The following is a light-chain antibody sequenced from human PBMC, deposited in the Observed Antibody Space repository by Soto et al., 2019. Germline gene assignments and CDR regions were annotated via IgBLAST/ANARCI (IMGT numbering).Light chain of an antibody. J-gene: IGLJ1*01. CDR1: SSDVGAYNF. Sequence: QSALTQPASVSGSPGQSITISCTGTSSDVGAYNFVSWYQFLPGRAPKLIIYEVTIRPSGISNRFSGSKSGNTASLTISGLQAEDEADYFCSSYTTSDPYVFGSGTKVTVL. CDR2: EVT. V-gene: IGLV2-14*01. CDR3: SSYTTSDPYV.